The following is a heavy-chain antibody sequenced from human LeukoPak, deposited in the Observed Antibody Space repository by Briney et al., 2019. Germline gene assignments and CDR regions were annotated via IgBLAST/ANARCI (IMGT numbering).Heavy chain of an antibody. D-gene: IGHD3-9*01. CDR3: AKDKGYDILTGFDY. CDR1: GFTFDDCA. J-gene: IGHJ4*02. V-gene: IGHV3-9*01. CDR2: ISWNSGSI. Sequence: SLRLSCAASGFTFDDCAMHWVRQAPGKGLEWVSGISWNSGSIGCADSVKGRFTISRDNAKNSLYLQMNSLRAEDTALYYCAKDKGYDILTGFDYWGQGTLVTVSS.